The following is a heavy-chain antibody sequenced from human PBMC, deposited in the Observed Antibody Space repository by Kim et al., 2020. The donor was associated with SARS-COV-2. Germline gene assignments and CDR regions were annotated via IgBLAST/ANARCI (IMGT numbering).Heavy chain of an antibody. Sequence: SETLSLTCTVSGGSISSGGYYWSWIRQHPGKGLEWIGYIYYSGSTYYNPSLKSRVTISVDTSKNQFSLKLSSVTAADTAVYYCARDPFLAGAMVKVIWGQGTMVTVSS. D-gene: IGHD5-18*01. CDR2: IYYSGST. CDR1: GGSISSGGYY. CDR3: ARDPFLAGAMVKVI. J-gene: IGHJ3*02. V-gene: IGHV4-31*03.